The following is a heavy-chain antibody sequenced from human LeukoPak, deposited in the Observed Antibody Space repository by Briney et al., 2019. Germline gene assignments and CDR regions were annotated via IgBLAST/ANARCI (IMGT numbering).Heavy chain of an antibody. CDR3: ARDSLGTSSGWFDP. D-gene: IGHD6-19*01. CDR2: IWSDGSNK. V-gene: IGHV3-33*01. CDR1: GFTFSSYG. Sequence: GRSLRLSCAASGFTFSSYGMHWVRQAPGKGLEWVAVIWSDGSNKYCADSVKGRFTISRDNSKNTLYLQMNSLRAEDTAVYYCARDSLGTSSGWFDPWGQGTLVTVSS. J-gene: IGHJ5*02.